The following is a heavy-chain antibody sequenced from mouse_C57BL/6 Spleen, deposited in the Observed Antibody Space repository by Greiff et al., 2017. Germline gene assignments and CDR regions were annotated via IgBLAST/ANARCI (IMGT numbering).Heavy chain of an antibody. J-gene: IGHJ3*01. Sequence: VQVVESGPGLVAPSQSLSITCTVSGFSLTSYGVDWVRQPPGKGLEWLGVIGGGGSTNYNSALMSRLSISKDNSNSQVFLKMNSLQTDDTAMYYFARHEGVIRFAYWGQGTLVTVSA. CDR2: IGGGGST. D-gene: IGHD2-2*01. CDR1: GFSLTSYG. CDR3: ARHEGVIRFAY. V-gene: IGHV2-9*01.